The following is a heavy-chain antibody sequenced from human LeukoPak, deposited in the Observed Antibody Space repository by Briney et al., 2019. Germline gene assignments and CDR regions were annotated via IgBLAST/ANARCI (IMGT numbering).Heavy chain of an antibody. Sequence: GRSLRLSCVASGFTFSNYLIHWVRQAPGKGLVWVSRINSDRTSTIYADSVKGRFTISRDNAKNTLYLQMNSLRAEDTAVYYCARENGANRRAFDLWGQGTRVTVSS. J-gene: IGHJ3*01. CDR3: ARENGANRRAFDL. CDR1: GFTFSNYL. D-gene: IGHD4/OR15-4a*01. V-gene: IGHV3-74*01. CDR2: INSDRTST.